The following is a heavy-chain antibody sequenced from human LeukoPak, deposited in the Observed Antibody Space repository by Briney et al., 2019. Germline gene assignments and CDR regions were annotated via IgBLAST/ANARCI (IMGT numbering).Heavy chain of an antibody. CDR3: ARGPAANSGNYYAGDY. Sequence: QPGGSLRLSCAASGFTFSSYAMNWVRQAPGKGLEWVAVISYDGSRKYCADSVKGRFTISRDNSKNTVYLQMNSLKSEDSAAYYCARGPAANSGNYYAGDYWGQGTLVTVSS. CDR2: ISYDGSRK. D-gene: IGHD1-26*01. J-gene: IGHJ4*02. V-gene: IGHV3-30*04. CDR1: GFTFSSYA.